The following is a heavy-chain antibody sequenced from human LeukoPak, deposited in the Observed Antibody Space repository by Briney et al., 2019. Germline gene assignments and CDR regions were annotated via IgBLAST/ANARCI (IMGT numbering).Heavy chain of an antibody. CDR2: IIPIFGTA. D-gene: IGHD2-2*03. J-gene: IGHJ6*03. CDR1: GGTFSSYA. V-gene: IGHV1-69*13. CDR3: ARSLRGGYCSSTSCSQNYYMDV. Sequence: SVKVSCKASGGTFSSYAISWVRQAPGQGLEWMGGIIPIFGTANYAQKFQGRVTITADESTSTAYMELSSLRSEDTAVYYCARSLRGGYCSSTSCSQNYYMDVWGKGTTVTVSS.